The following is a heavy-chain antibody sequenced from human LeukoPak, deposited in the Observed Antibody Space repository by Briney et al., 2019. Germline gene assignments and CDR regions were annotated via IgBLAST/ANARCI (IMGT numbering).Heavy chain of an antibody. Sequence: GGSLRLSCAAAGFTLSNYGMHWVRQAPGKGLEWVAGIWYDRSNKNYADSVKRRFTISRDNSKNTLFVQMNSLRVEDTAVYYCAREDCSGGSCYAYFDYWGQGTLVTVSS. CDR3: AREDCSGGSCYAYFDY. D-gene: IGHD2-15*01. V-gene: IGHV3-33*01. J-gene: IGHJ4*02. CDR1: GFTLSNYG. CDR2: IWYDRSNK.